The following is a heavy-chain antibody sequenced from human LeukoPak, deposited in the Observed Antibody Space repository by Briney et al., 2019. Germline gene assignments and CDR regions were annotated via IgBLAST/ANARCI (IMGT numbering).Heavy chain of an antibody. V-gene: IGHV4-4*08. D-gene: IGHD1-1*01. J-gene: IGHJ4*02. CDR3: ARDTKN. CDR1: GGSISSYY. CDR2: IYTSGST. Sequence: SETLSLTCTVSGGSISSYYWSWIRQPPGKGLEWIGRIYTSGSTNYNPSLKSRVTISIDTSKNQFSLNLNSVTAADTAVYYCARDTKNWGQGTLVTVSS.